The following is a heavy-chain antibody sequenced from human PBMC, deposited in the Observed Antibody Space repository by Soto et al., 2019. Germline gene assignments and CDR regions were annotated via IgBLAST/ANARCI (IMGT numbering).Heavy chain of an antibody. Sequence: QVQLVQSGAEVREPGASVKVSCKASGYTFTNYGVSWVRQAPGQGLEWMGWIGGYKGNTNYAQKLQGRVTSTTDTPTSTAYMELRSLRSDDTAVYYCAPHTLDTGMPSGYWGQGTLVTVSS. CDR3: APHTLDTGMPSGY. CDR2: IGGYKGNT. J-gene: IGHJ4*02. CDR1: GYTFTNYG. D-gene: IGHD5-18*01. V-gene: IGHV1-18*01.